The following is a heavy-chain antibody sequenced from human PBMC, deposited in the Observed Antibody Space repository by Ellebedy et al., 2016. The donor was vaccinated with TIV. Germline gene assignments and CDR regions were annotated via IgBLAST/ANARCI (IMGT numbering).Heavy chain of an antibody. CDR1: GFTFSSYA. Sequence: GESLKISCAASGFTFSSYAMSWVRQAPGKGLEWVSTISSTSSRTYYADSVEGRFIISRDNSKNTLSLQMNSLGAEETAIYYYSTRINLIYWGQGTLVTVSS. CDR3: STRINLIY. V-gene: IGHV3-23*01. D-gene: IGHD2-21*01. CDR2: ISSTSSRT. J-gene: IGHJ4*02.